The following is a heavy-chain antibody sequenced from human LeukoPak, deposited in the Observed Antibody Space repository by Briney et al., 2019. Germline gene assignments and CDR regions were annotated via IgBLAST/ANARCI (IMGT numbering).Heavy chain of an antibody. J-gene: IGHJ4*02. Sequence: PGGSLRLSCAASGFTFSSYAMSWVRQAPGKGLEWVSAISGSGGSTNYADSVKGRFTISRDNSKNTLYLQMNSLRAEDTAVHYCARDRAHYYDSSSALGDYWGQGTLVTVSS. CDR3: ARDRAHYYDSSSALGDY. D-gene: IGHD3-22*01. V-gene: IGHV3-23*01. CDR2: ISGSGGST. CDR1: GFTFSSYA.